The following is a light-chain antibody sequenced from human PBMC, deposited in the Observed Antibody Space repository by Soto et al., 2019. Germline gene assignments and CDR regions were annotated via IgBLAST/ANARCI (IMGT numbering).Light chain of an antibody. Sequence: QSALTQPRSVSGPPGQSVSISCSGTSSDVGTYNYVSWYQQHPGKAPKLIIYEVSKRPSGVPDRFSGSKSGNTASLTVSGLQAEDEADYYCTSYAGSNNLVFAGGTKLTVL. V-gene: IGLV2-8*01. J-gene: IGLJ3*02. CDR3: TSYAGSNNLV. CDR2: EVS. CDR1: SSDVGTYNY.